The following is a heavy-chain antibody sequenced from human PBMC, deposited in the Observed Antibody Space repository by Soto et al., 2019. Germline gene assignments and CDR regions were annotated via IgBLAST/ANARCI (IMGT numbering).Heavy chain of an antibody. V-gene: IGHV5-10-1*01. D-gene: IGHD1-26*01. CDR3: ARHSDSYSGSYYYYYYMDV. J-gene: IGHJ6*03. CDR1: GYSFTSYW. Sequence: GESLKISCKGSGYSFTSYWISWVRQMPGKGLEWMGRIDPSDSYTNYSPSFQGHVTISADKSISTAYLQWSSLKASDTAMYYCARHSDSYSGSYYYYYYMDVWGKGTTVTVSS. CDR2: IDPSDSYT.